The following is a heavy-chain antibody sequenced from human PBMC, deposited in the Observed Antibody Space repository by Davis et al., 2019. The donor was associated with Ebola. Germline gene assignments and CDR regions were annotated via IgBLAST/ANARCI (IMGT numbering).Heavy chain of an antibody. D-gene: IGHD4-17*01. Sequence: PSETLSLTCTVSGGSISSYYWSWIRQPPGKGLEWIGEINHSGSTNYNPSLKSRVTISVDTSKNQFSLKLSSVTAADTAVYYCARSISGGDSYWGQGTLVTVSS. J-gene: IGHJ4*02. CDR2: INHSGST. CDR3: ARSISGGDSY. CDR1: GGSISSYY. V-gene: IGHV4-34*01.